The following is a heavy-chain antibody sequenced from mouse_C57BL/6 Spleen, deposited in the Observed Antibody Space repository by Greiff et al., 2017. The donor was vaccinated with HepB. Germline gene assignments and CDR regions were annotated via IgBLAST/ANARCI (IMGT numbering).Heavy chain of an antibody. J-gene: IGHJ4*01. CDR3: ASYGYEFHYYAMDY. D-gene: IGHD2-2*01. CDR1: GFSLTSYG. Sequence: VQLVESGPGLVQPSQSLSITCTVSGFSLTSYGVHWVRQSPGKGLEWLGVIWSGGSTDYNAAFISRLSISKDNSKSQVFFKMNSLQADDTAIYYGASYGYEFHYYAMDYWGQGTSVTVSS. CDR2: IWSGGST. V-gene: IGHV2-2*01.